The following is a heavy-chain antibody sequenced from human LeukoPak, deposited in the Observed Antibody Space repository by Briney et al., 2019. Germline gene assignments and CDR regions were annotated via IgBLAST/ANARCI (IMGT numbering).Heavy chain of an antibody. Sequence: GGSLRLSCAASGFTFSSYAMHWVRQTPGKGLEWVAVISYDGGNKYYPDSVKGRFTISRDNSKNTLYLQMNSLRAEDTAVYYCARDRHNYYGSGSSPLDYWGRGTLVTVSS. CDR3: ARDRHNYYGSGSSPLDY. CDR1: GFTFSSYA. V-gene: IGHV3-30-3*01. D-gene: IGHD3-10*01. J-gene: IGHJ4*02. CDR2: ISYDGGNK.